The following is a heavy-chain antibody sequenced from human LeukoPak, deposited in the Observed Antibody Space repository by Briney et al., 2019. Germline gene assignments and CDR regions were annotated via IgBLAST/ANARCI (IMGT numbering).Heavy chain of an antibody. CDR2: ISASGDVT. D-gene: IGHD4-17*01. J-gene: IGHJ6*02. CDR1: RFSFSTYP. Sequence: PGGSLRLSCAASRFSFSTYPMGWVRQAPGKGLEWVSGISASGDVTFHADPVKGRFTISRDNSKNTLYLQMNSLGAEDTAVYYCARSHTVTLPYYYYGMDVWGQGTTVTVSS. CDR3: ARSHTVTLPYYYYGMDV. V-gene: IGHV3-23*01.